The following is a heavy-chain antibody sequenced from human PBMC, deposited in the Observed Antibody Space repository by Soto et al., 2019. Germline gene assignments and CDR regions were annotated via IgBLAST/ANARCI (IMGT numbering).Heavy chain of an antibody. CDR2: IYYSGST. CDR3: ARDSSGQTGTLDY. D-gene: IGHD1-1*01. V-gene: IGHV4-31*03. J-gene: IGHJ4*02. Sequence: PSETLSLTCTVSGGSISSGGYYWSWIRQHPGKGLEWIGYIYYSGSTYYNPSLKSRVTISVDTSKNQFSLKLSSVTAADTAVYYCARDSSGQTGTLDYWGQATLVTVSS. CDR1: GGSISSGGYY.